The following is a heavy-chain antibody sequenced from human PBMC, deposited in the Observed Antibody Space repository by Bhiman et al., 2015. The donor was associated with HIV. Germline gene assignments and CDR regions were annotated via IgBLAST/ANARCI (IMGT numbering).Heavy chain of an antibody. CDR2: VSGDGGST. CDR1: GFIFTDYA. Sequence: EVQLLESGGGLIQPGGSLRLSCAASGFIFTDYAMTWVRQTPGKGLEWVSAVSGDGGSTFYIDSVKGRFTISRDNSKNTVYLQMNSLRVEDTAVYYCAKGIAAAADDAFDIWGQGTMVTVSS. V-gene: IGHV3-23*01. D-gene: IGHD6-13*01. J-gene: IGHJ3*02. CDR3: AKGIAAAADDAFDI.